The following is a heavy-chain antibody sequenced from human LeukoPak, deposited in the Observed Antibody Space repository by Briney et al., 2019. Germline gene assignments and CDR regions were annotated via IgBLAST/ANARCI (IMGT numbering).Heavy chain of an antibody. CDR2: IYTGGTT. V-gene: IGHV3-66*01. CDR1: GFTVTSNH. Sequence: GGSLRLSCAASGFTVTSNHMNWVRQAPGKGLEWVSIIYTGGTTHYADSLKDRFTISRDDSINTLYLQMNGLRAEDTAVYYCARDSSSYYFDYWGQGTLVTVSS. J-gene: IGHJ4*02. CDR3: ARDSSSYYFDY. D-gene: IGHD6-6*01.